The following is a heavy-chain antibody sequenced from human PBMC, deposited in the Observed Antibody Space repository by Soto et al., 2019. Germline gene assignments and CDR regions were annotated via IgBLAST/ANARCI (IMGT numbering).Heavy chain of an antibody. CDR3: ARGETDRAYYDFWSGYYGEVNWFDP. Sequence: GESLKISCKGSGYTFTSYGISWVRQAPGQGLEWMGWISAYNGNTNYAQKLQGRVTMTTDTSTSTAYMELRSPRSDDTAVYYCARGETDRAYYDFWSGYYGEVNWFDPWGQGTLVTVSS. D-gene: IGHD3-3*01. J-gene: IGHJ5*02. CDR1: GYTFTSYG. V-gene: IGHV1-18*04. CDR2: ISAYNGNT.